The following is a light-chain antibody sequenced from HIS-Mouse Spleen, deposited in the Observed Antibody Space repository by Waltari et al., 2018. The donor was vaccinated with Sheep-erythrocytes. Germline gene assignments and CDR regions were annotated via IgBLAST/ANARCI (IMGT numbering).Light chain of an antibody. J-gene: IGLJ2*01. Sequence: SYELTQPPSVSVSPGQTASITCSGDKLGDNYACWYQQKPGQSPVLVIYQDSKRPSGIPERFSGSNSGSTATLTISGSKAMDEADYYCQAWDSSTAVFGGGTKLTVL. CDR2: QDS. CDR3: QAWDSSTAV. V-gene: IGLV3-1*01. CDR1: KLGDNY.